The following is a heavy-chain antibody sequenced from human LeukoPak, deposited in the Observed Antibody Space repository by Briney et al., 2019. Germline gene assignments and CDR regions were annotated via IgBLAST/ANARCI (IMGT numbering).Heavy chain of an antibody. D-gene: IGHD3-10*01. V-gene: IGHV3-21*01. CDR3: ASRYGAGSYHY. J-gene: IGHJ4*02. CDR1: GFNFSSYG. CDR2: ISSSSGYI. Sequence: AGGSLRLSCAASGFNFSSYGMNWVRQAPGKGLEWVSSISSSSGYIYYADSVKGRFTISRDHAKNSLYLQMNSLRPEDTAVYYCASRYGAGSYHYWGEGPLVPVPS.